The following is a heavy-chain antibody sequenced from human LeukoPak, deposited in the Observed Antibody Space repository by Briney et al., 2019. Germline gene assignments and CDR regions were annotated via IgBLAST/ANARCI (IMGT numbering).Heavy chain of an antibody. J-gene: IGHJ3*02. CDR2: VDGDGSGA. CDR1: GFTFRNHW. CDR3: VCLGVTADLDFDI. V-gene: IGHV3-74*01. D-gene: IGHD2-21*02. Sequence: TGGSLRLSCAASGFTFRNHWMHWVRQAPGKGLVWVSRVDGDGSGASYADFVRGRFTISRDNAKDTLYLQMNSLRADDTAVYYCVCLGVTADLDFDIWGQGTMVTVSS.